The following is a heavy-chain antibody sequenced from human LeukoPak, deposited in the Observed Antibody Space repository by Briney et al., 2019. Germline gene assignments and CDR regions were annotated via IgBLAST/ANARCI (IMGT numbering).Heavy chain of an antibody. CDR2: ISSSSSTI. D-gene: IGHD5-12*01. CDR1: GFTFSSYS. J-gene: IGHJ6*03. V-gene: IGHV3-48*01. Sequence: PGGSLRLSCAASGFTFSSYSMNWVRQAPGKGLEWVSYISSSSSTIYYADSVKGRFTISRDNAKNSLYLQMNSLRAEDTAVYYCARVATIFPYYYYYMDVWGKGTTVTVSS. CDR3: ARVATIFPYYYYYMDV.